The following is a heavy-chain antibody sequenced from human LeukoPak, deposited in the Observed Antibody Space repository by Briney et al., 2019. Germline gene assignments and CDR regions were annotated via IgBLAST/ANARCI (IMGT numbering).Heavy chain of an antibody. CDR2: ISTYNGNT. CDR1: GDTFTSYG. CDR3: ARGPEQAWGEYL. V-gene: IGHV1-18*01. D-gene: IGHD7-27*01. J-gene: IGHJ4*02. Sequence: ASVKVSCKASGDTFTSYGLNWVRQAPGQGPEWMGWISTYNGNTNYAQKFQGRVTITADESTSTAYMELSSLRSEDTAVYYCARGPEQAWGEYLWGQGTLVNGSS.